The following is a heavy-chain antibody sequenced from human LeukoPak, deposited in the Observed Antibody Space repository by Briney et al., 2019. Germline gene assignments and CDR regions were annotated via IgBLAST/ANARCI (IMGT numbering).Heavy chain of an antibody. CDR2: IRSKAYGGTT. Sequence: GGSLGLSCTASGFTFGDYAMSWFRQAPGKGLEWVGFIRSKAYGGTTEYAASVKGRFTISRDDSKSIAYLQMNSLKTEDTAVYYCTRARGYFDWLSSLYYFDYWGQGTLVTVSS. J-gene: IGHJ4*02. D-gene: IGHD3-9*01. CDR1: GFTFGDYA. V-gene: IGHV3-49*03. CDR3: TRARGYFDWLSSLYYFDY.